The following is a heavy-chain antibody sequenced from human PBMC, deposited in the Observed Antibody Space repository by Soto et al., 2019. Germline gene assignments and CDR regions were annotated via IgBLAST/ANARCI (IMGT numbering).Heavy chain of an antibody. J-gene: IGHJ6*02. Sequence: ASVKVSCKASGYTFTRSGISWVRQAPGQGLEWMGWISTYNGDTNYAQTFQGRVTMTTDTSTSTVHMEVRSLRSDDTAVYYCARDRTSGYDYYYYGMDVWGQGTTVTVSS. CDR1: GYTFTRSG. CDR3: ARDRTSGYDYYYYGMDV. D-gene: IGHD5-12*01. CDR2: ISTYNGDT. V-gene: IGHV1-18*01.